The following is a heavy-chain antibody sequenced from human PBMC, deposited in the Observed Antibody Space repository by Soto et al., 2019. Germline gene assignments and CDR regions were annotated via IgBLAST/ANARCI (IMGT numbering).Heavy chain of an antibody. J-gene: IGHJ4*02. CDR1: GGSIGSSNYY. V-gene: IGHV4-39*01. CDR3: NVNSSSWYYFDS. CDR2: TFYSGGT. Sequence: SETLSITCTVSGGSIGSSNYYWGWIRQPPGKGLEWIGNTFYSGGTTYNPSLKSRVTISVDTSKNQFSLRLSSVTAADTAVYYCNVNSSSWYYFDSWGQGTLVTV. D-gene: IGHD6-13*01.